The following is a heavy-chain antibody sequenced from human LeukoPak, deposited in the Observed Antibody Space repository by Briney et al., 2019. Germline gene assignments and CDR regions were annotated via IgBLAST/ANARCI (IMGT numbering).Heavy chain of an antibody. CDR2: IKQDGSEQ. J-gene: IGHJ4*02. Sequence: GGSLRLSCAAYGFTFSNYWMNWVRQAPGKGLEWVANIKQDGSEQYYVDSVKGRFTISRDNAKNSLYLQMNSLRAEDTAVYYCTREDHSNYNYWGQGTLVTVSS. D-gene: IGHD4-11*01. CDR1: GFTFSNYW. CDR3: TREDHSNYNY. V-gene: IGHV3-7*01.